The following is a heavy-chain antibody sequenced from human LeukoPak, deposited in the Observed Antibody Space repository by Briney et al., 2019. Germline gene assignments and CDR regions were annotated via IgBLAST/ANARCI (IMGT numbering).Heavy chain of an antibody. CDR3: ARDMRAYSGYDAEWDY. V-gene: IGHV3-33*08. D-gene: IGHD5-12*01. CDR2: IWYDGSNK. CDR1: GFTFSTYA. Sequence: GGSLRLSCAASGFTFSTYAMAWVRQAPGKGLEWVAVIWYDGSNKYYADSVKGRFTISRDNFKNTLYLQMNSLRAEDTAVYYCARDMRAYSGYDAEWDYWGQGTLVTVSS. J-gene: IGHJ4*02.